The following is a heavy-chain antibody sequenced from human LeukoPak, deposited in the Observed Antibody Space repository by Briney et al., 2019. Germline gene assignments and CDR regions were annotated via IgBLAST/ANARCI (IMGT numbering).Heavy chain of an antibody. V-gene: IGHV1-69*13. D-gene: IGHD3-10*01. CDR3: ARDRSVLLWFGESKMRYFDL. Sequence: GASVKVSCKASGGTFSSYAISWVRQAPGQGLEWMGGIIPIFGTANYAQKFQGRVTITADESTSTAYMELSSLRSEDTAVYYCARDRSVLLWFGESKMRYFDLWGRGTLVTVSS. CDR1: GGTFSSYA. J-gene: IGHJ2*01. CDR2: IIPIFGTA.